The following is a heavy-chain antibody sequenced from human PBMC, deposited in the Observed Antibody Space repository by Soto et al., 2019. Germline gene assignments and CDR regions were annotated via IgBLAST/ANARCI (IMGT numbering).Heavy chain of an antibody. CDR3: ARWTFESLPRGFDT. CDR1: GYTFTSYD. CDR2: MNPNSGNT. Sequence: WASVKVSCKASGYTFTSYDINWVRQATGQGLEWMGWMNPNSGNTGYAQKFQGRVTMTRNTSISTAYMELSSLRSEDTDVYYCARWTFESLPRGFDTWGQGTLVTVSS. D-gene: IGHD3-16*02. V-gene: IGHV1-8*01. J-gene: IGHJ5*02.